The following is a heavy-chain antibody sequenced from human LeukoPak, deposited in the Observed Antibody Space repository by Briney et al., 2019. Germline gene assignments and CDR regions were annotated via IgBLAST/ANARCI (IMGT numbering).Heavy chain of an antibody. V-gene: IGHV3-23*01. CDR1: GFTFSSYG. CDR3: AKAKSVAGAFDI. J-gene: IGHJ3*02. Sequence: GGSLRLSCAASGFTFSSYGMSWVRQAPGKGLEWVSGISGSGGSTYYADSVKGQFTISRDNSKNTLYLQLNSLRDEDTAVYYCAKAKSVAGAFDIWGQGTMVTVSS. D-gene: IGHD6-19*01. CDR2: ISGSGGST.